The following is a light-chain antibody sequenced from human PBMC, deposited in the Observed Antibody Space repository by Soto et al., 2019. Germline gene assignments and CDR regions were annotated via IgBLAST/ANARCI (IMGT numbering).Light chain of an antibody. Sequence: EVVMTQSPATLSVSPGERATLSCRASQSVSDNFAWYQQQPGQAPRLLIYGASHRATGIPATFSGSGSGTEFTLTISSLPYEDFAIYYCQQYNNWPRTFGQGTKVEIK. CDR3: QQYNNWPRT. V-gene: IGKV3D-15*01. J-gene: IGKJ1*01. CDR1: QSVSDN. CDR2: GAS.